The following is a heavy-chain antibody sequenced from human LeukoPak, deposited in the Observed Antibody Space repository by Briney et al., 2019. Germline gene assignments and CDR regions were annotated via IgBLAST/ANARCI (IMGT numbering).Heavy chain of an antibody. CDR1: GGSFSGYY. CDR3: ARLSRRGYSYGYGR. D-gene: IGHD5-18*01. V-gene: IGHV4-34*01. CDR2: INHSGST. J-gene: IGHJ4*02. Sequence: SETLSLTCAVYGGSFSGYYWSWIRQPPGKGLEWIGEINHSGSTNYNPSLKSRVTISVDTSKNQFSLKLSSATAADTAVYYCARLSRRGYSYGYGRWGQGTLVTVSS.